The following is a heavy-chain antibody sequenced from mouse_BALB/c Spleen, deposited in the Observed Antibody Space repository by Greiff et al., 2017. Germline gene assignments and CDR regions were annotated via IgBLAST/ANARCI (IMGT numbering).Heavy chain of an antibody. CDR3: ARWNYGYDYYAMDY. V-gene: IGHV1-14*01. Sequence: QLQQSGPELVKPGASVKMSCKASGYTFTSYVMHWVKQKPGQGLEWIGYINPYNDGTKYNEKFKGKATLTSDKSSSTAYMELSSLTSEDSAVYYCARWNYGYDYYAMDYWGQGTSVTVSS. CDR2: INPYNDGT. CDR1: GYTFTSYV. D-gene: IGHD2-2*01. J-gene: IGHJ4*01.